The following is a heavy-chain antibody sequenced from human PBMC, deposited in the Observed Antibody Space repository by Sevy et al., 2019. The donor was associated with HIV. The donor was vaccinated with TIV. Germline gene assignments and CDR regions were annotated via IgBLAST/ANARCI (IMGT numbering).Heavy chain of an antibody. Sequence: GGSLRLSCEASGFTFTDYWMSWVHQTPERGLEWVATIKQDESETYYVDSVKGRFAISRDNGKNSVSLQMNGLRVEDTALYYCAREVGGFNWRPYYFDSWGQGTLVTVSS. J-gene: IGHJ4*02. CDR2: IKQDESET. CDR3: AREVGGFNWRPYYFDS. V-gene: IGHV3-7*01. CDR1: GFTFTDYW. D-gene: IGHD3-3*01.